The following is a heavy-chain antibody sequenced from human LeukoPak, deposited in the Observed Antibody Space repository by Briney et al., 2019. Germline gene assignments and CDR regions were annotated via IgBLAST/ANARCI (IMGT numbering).Heavy chain of an antibody. CDR3: ARRDYYDSSGFPGAFDI. Sequence: GESLKISCKGSGYSFNSYWIGWVRQMPGKGLEWMGIIYPGDSDTKYSPSCQGQVTISADKSISTAYLQWSSLKASDTAMYYCARRDYYDSSGFPGAFDIWGQGTMVTVSS. CDR2: IYPGDSDT. CDR1: GYSFNSYW. V-gene: IGHV5-51*01. J-gene: IGHJ3*02. D-gene: IGHD3-22*01.